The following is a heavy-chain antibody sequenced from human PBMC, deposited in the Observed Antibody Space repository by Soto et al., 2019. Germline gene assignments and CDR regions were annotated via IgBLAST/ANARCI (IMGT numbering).Heavy chain of an antibody. V-gene: IGHV1-2*02. Sequence: SVQVSCKASGSSFTGNSMPWVRQAPGQGLEWMGWINPNHGGTNYAQKFQGRVTMTRDTSISTAYMDLSRLRSDDTAVYDGAMRCGGVGYWGQGSLVTVAS. CDR2: INPNHGGT. CDR3: AMRCGGVGY. D-gene: IGHD2-21*01. J-gene: IGHJ4*02. CDR1: GSSFTGNS.